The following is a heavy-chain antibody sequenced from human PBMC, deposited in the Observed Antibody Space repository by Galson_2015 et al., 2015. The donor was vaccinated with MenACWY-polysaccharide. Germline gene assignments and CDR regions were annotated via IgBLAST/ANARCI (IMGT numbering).Heavy chain of an antibody. Sequence: SLRLSCAASGFSFRSYGMHWVRQAPGKGLEWVAVMSNDGSNKYYIDSVKGRFTISKDNSKNTLYLQMDSLRIEDTAVYYCAKGAADSDYWGQGTLVTVSS. CDR3: AKGAADSDY. CDR1: GFSFRSYG. V-gene: IGHV3-30*18. J-gene: IGHJ4*02. CDR2: MSNDGSNK. D-gene: IGHD2-15*01.